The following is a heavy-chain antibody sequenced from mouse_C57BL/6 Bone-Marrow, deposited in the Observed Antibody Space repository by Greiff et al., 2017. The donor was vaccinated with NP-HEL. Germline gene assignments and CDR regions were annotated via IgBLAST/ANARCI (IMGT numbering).Heavy chain of an antibody. D-gene: IGHD2-3*01. J-gene: IGHJ3*01. CDR3: ARGRWFPPFAY. Sequence: VMLVESGAELARPGASVKLSCKASGYTFTSYGISWVKQRTGQGLEWIGEIYPRSGNTYYNEKFKGKATLTADKSSSTAYMELRSLTSEDSAVYFCARGRWFPPFAYWGQGTLVTVSA. V-gene: IGHV1-81*01. CDR2: IYPRSGNT. CDR1: GYTFTSYG.